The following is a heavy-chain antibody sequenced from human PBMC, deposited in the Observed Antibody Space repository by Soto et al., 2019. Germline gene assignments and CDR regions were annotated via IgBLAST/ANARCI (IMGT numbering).Heavy chain of an antibody. Sequence: GGSLRLSCAASGFSFRDYYMTWIRQAPGKGLEWVSHISSSGSMTYYADSVKGRFTISRDNAKNSLYLQMNSLRVEDSAVFYCARRWSYGDFRGNAFDIWGQGAMVTVSS. CDR1: GFSFRDYY. J-gene: IGHJ3*02. V-gene: IGHV3-11*01. CDR2: ISSSGSMT. D-gene: IGHD4-17*01. CDR3: ARRWSYGDFRGNAFDI.